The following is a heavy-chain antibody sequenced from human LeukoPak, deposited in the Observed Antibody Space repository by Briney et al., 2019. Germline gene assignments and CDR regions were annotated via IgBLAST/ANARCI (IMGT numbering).Heavy chain of an antibody. D-gene: IGHD3-22*01. CDR2: INPSGGSA. CDR3: ARDVASSGYYWD. V-gene: IGHV1-46*01. J-gene: IGHJ4*02. CDR1: GYTFPSYY. Sequence: ASVKVSCKASGYTFPSYYMHWVRQAPGQGLEWMGIINPSGGSASYAQKFQGRVTMTRDTSTSTVYMEVSSLRSEDTAVYYCARDVASSGYYWDWGQGTLVTVSS.